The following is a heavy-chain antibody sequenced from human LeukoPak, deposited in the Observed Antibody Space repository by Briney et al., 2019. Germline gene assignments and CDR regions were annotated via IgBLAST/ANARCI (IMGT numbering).Heavy chain of an antibody. Sequence: GGSLRLSCAASGFTVSSNYMSWVRQAPGKGLEWVSVIYSGGSTYYADSVKGRFTISRDNSKNSLYLQMSSLRAEDTAVYHCAGSLVPESAFDIWGQGTMVTVSS. CDR1: GFTVSSNY. V-gene: IGHV3-53*01. J-gene: IGHJ3*02. CDR2: IYSGGST. D-gene: IGHD2-15*01. CDR3: AGSLVPESAFDI.